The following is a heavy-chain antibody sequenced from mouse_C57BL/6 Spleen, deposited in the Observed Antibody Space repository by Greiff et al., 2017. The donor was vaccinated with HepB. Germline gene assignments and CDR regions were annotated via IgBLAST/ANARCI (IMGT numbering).Heavy chain of an antibody. J-gene: IGHJ4*01. CDR3: ARDIYYDSLDY. CDR2: IYPGSGST. V-gene: IGHV1-55*01. CDR1: GYTFTSYW. D-gene: IGHD2-4*01. Sequence: VQLQQSGAELVKPGASVKMSCKASGYTFTSYWITWVKQRPGQGLEWIGDIYPGSGSTNYNEKFKSKATLTVDTSSSTAYMQLSSLTSEDSAVYYCARDIYYDSLDYWGEGTSVTVSS.